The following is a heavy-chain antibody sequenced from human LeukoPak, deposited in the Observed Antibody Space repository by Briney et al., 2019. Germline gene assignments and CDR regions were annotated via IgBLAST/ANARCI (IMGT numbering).Heavy chain of an antibody. CDR3: ARGGKATVVTM. CDR2: IYSSGST. D-gene: IGHD4-23*01. V-gene: IGHV4-4*07. Sequence: SETLSLTCTVSGGSINSYYWSWIRQPAGKGLEWIGRIYSSGSTNYNPSLKSRVSMSVDTSKNQFSLKLTSVTAADTAVYYCARGGKATVVTMWGQGILDTVSS. CDR1: GGSINSYY. J-gene: IGHJ4*02.